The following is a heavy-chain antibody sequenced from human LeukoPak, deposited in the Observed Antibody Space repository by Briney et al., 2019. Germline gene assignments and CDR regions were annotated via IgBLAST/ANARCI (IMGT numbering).Heavy chain of an antibody. J-gene: IGHJ4*02. CDR3: ARHSLGVPLLESIAY. CDR2: ISSSSSYI. D-gene: IGHD3-3*01. V-gene: IGHV3-21*01. Sequence: GGSLRLSCAASGFTFSSYSMNWVRQAPAKELEWVSSISSSSSYIYYAHSVKGRFTISRDNAKNSLYLQMNSLRAQNAAVYYCARHSLGVPLLESIAYCSQGTLVTVSS. CDR1: GFTFSSYS.